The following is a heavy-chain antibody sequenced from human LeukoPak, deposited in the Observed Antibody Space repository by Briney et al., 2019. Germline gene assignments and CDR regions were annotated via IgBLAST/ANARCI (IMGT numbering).Heavy chain of an antibody. CDR1: GFTFDDYG. Sequence: GGSLRLSCAASGFTFDDYGMTWVRQAPGKGLEWVSGINWNGGSTGYADSVKGRFTISRDNAKNSLYLQMNSLRAEDTALYHCARGFPPRRYYDCSGYYSYYFDYWGQGTLVTVSS. J-gene: IGHJ4*02. D-gene: IGHD3-22*01. V-gene: IGHV3-20*01. CDR3: ARGFPPRRYYDCSGYYSYYFDY. CDR2: INWNGGST.